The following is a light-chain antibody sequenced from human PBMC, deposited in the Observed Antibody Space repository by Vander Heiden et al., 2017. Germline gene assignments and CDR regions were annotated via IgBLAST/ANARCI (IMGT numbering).Light chain of an antibody. Sequence: EIVMTQSPATLSVSPGERATLSCRASQSVSSNLAWYQQKPGQAPRLLIYGASTRVTGIPARFSGSGYGTEFTLTISSRQSEDFAVYYCQQHNNWPPRTFGQGTKMEIK. CDR1: QSVSSN. CDR3: QQHNNWPPRT. CDR2: GAS. J-gene: IGKJ2*01. V-gene: IGKV3-15*01.